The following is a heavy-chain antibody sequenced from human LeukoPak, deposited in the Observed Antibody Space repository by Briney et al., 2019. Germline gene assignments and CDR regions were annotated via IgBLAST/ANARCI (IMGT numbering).Heavy chain of an antibody. CDR3: ARVGATMDYYYYMDV. CDR1: GYTFTAYS. V-gene: IGHV1-18*04. J-gene: IGHJ6*03. CDR2: ISAYNGNT. D-gene: IGHD1-26*01. Sequence: ASVKVSCKASGYTFTAYSIHWVRQAPGQRFEWMGWISAYNGNTNYAQKLQGRVTMTTDTSTSTAYMELRSLRSDDTAVYYCARVGATMDYYYYMDVWGKGTTVTISS.